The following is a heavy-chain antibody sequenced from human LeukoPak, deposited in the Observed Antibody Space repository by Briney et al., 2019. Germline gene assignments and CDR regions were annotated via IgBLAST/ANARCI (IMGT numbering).Heavy chain of an antibody. Sequence: PSETLSLTCTVSAGSISSYYWSWIRQPPGKGLEWIGYIYYSGSTNYNPSLKSRVTISVDTSKNQFSLKLSSVTAADTAVYYCAREAVAGTCFDYWGQGTLVTVSS. V-gene: IGHV4-59*01. CDR3: AREAVAGTCFDY. CDR2: IYYSGST. D-gene: IGHD6-19*01. CDR1: AGSISSYY. J-gene: IGHJ4*02.